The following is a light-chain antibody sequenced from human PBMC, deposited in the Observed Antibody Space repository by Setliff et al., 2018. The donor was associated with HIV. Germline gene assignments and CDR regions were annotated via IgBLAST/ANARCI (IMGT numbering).Light chain of an antibody. CDR3: SSYAGSNNYV. CDR1: SSDAGAYYS. J-gene: IGLJ1*01. CDR2: EVS. Sequence: SVLTQPPSASGSPGQSVTISCTGTSSDAGAYYSVSWYQQHPGKAPKLIIYEVSKRPSGVPDRFSGSESGNTASLTVSGLQTEDEADYYCSSYAGSNNYVFGTGTKVTVL. V-gene: IGLV2-8*01.